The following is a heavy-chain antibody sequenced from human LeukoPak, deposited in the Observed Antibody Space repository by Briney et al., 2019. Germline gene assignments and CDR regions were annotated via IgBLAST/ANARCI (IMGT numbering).Heavy chain of an antibody. D-gene: IGHD3-16*02. CDR3: ASAVWGSYPLDY. J-gene: IGHJ4*02. CDR1: GDSISSSNCY. Sequence: PSETLSLTCTVSGDSISSSNCYWAWIRQPPGKGLEWIASINYSGTTFYNPSLKSRVTISVDKSKNQFSLKLSSVTAADTAVYYCASAVWGSYPLDYWGQGTLVTVSS. V-gene: IGHV4-39*07. CDR2: INYSGTT.